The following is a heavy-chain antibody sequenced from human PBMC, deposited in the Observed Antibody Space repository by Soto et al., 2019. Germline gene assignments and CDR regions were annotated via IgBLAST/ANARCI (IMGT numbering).Heavy chain of an antibody. V-gene: IGHV4-30-2*05. CDR3: ARVDTSMGATCVSY. CDR1: GGSISSGGYS. CDR2: IYHSGST. Sequence: SETLSLTCAVSGGSISSGGYSWSWIRQPPGKGLEWIGYIYHSGSTYYNPSLKSRVTISVDTSKNQFSLKLRSVTAADTAVYYCARVDTSMGATCVSYWGQGTLVTVSS. D-gene: IGHD1-26*01. J-gene: IGHJ4*02.